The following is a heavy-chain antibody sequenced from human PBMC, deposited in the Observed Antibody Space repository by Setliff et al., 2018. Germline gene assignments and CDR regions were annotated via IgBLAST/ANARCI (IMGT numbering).Heavy chain of an antibody. Sequence: SETLSLTCTVSGGSISSYYWSWIRQPARKGLEWIGRIYTSGSTNYNPSLKSRVTMSVDTSKNQFSLKLSSVTAADTAVYYCARDIKLIVVVWGGYFDYWGQGTLVTVSS. D-gene: IGHD3-22*01. CDR2: IYTSGST. CDR3: ARDIKLIVVVWGGYFDY. CDR1: GGSISSYY. J-gene: IGHJ4*02. V-gene: IGHV4-4*07.